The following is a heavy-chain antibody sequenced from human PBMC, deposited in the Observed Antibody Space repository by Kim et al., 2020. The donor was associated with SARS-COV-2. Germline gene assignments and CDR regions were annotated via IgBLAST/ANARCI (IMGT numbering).Heavy chain of an antibody. CDR3: AKEDAVQVAGDFDL. CDR1: GFTFKNYG. CDR2: ILYHGLIE. V-gene: IGHV3-30*18. J-gene: IGHJ4*02. D-gene: IGHD6-19*01. Sequence: GGSLRLSCAASGFTFKNYGMHWVRQAPGKGLEWVAVILYHGLIENYADSVKGRFTISRDNSRNTMSLQMDSLRPEDTGVYYCAKEDAVQVAGDFDLWGQGTLVTVSS.